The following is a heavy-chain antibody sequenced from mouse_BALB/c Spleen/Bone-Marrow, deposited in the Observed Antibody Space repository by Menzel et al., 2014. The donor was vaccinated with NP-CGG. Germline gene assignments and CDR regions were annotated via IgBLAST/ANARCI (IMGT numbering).Heavy chain of an antibody. CDR2: INPSNGRT. CDR1: GYTFTSYW. V-gene: IGHV1S81*02. J-gene: IGHJ2*01. D-gene: IGHD2-1*01. Sequence: QVQLKESGAELVKPGASVKLSCKASGYTFTSYWMHWVKQRPGQGLEWIGEINPSNGRTNYNEKFKNKATLTVDKSSSTAYMQLSSLTSEDSAVYYGARSGNYYFDYRGQGTTLTVSS. CDR3: ARSGNYYFDY.